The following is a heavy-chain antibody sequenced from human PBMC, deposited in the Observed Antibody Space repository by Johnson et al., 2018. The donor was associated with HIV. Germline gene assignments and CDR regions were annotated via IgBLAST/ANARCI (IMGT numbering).Heavy chain of an antibody. J-gene: IGHJ3*02. Sequence: QVQLVESGGGVVQPGRSLRLSCAASGFTFSIYAMHWVRQAPGKGLEWVAVISYDGSDKYYTDSVKGRFTISRDNSKNTLYLQMNSLRAEDTAVYYCARAQGDRGAYDNFDIWGQGTMVTISS. CDR3: ARAQGDRGAYDNFDI. D-gene: IGHD3-10*01. CDR1: GFTFSIYA. CDR2: ISYDGSDK. V-gene: IGHV3-30*04.